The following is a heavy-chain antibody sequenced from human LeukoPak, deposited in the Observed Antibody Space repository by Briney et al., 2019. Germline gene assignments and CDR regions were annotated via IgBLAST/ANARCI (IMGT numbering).Heavy chain of an antibody. Sequence: PSETLSLTCAVYGGSFSGYHWSWIRQPPGKGLEWIGEINHSGSTNYNPSLKSRVTISVDTSKNQFSLKLSSVTAADTAVYYCARGSIVRGVISAFDIWGQGTMVTVSS. CDR2: INHSGST. CDR3: ARGSIVRGVISAFDI. CDR1: GGSFSGYH. V-gene: IGHV4-34*01. J-gene: IGHJ3*02. D-gene: IGHD3-10*01.